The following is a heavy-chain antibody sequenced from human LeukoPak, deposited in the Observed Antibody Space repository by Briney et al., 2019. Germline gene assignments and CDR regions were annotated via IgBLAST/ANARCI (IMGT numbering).Heavy chain of an antibody. CDR1: GFTFSSYA. Sequence: PAGGSLRLSCAASGFTFSSYAMSWVRQAPGKGLEWASAISGSGGSTYYADSVKGRFTISRDNSKNTLYLQMNSLRAEDTAVYYCAKDYSSSWYYFDYWGQGTLVTVSS. CDR2: ISGSGGST. J-gene: IGHJ4*02. CDR3: AKDYSSSWYYFDY. D-gene: IGHD6-13*01. V-gene: IGHV3-23*01.